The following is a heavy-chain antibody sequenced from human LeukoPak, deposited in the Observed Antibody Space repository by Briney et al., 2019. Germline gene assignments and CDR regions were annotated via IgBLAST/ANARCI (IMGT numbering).Heavy chain of an antibody. Sequence: GRSLRLSCAASGFPFDDYAMHWVRQAPGKGLEWVSGISWSSRSIAYADSVKGRFTISRDNAKNSLYLQMNSLRPDDMALYYCVKDRTGGDIFTDVFDMWGQGTMVTVSS. V-gene: IGHV3-9*03. D-gene: IGHD2-21*01. CDR1: GFPFDDYA. J-gene: IGHJ3*02. CDR2: ISWSSRSI. CDR3: VKDRTGGDIFTDVFDM.